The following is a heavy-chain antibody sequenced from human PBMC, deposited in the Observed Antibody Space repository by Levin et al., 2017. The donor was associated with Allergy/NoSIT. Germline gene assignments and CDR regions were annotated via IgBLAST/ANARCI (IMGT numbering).Heavy chain of an antibody. Sequence: GESLKISCAASGFTVSSNYMSWVRQAPGKGLEWVSVIYSGGSTYYADSVKGRFTISRDNSKNTLYLQMNSLRAEDTAVYYCAREPGGSFDYWGQGTLVTVSS. V-gene: IGHV3-53*01. CDR1: GFTVSSNY. CDR3: AREPGGSFDY. J-gene: IGHJ4*02. D-gene: IGHD1-26*01. CDR2: IYSGGST.